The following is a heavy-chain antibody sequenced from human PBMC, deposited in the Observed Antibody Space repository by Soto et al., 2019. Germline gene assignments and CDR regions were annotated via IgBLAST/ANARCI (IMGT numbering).Heavy chain of an antibody. CDR3: ASSYYYGMEV. Sequence: ETLSLTCTVSVCSISSSSYYWGWIRQPPGKGLEWIGSIYYSGSTYYNPSLKSRVTISVDTSKNQFSLKLSSVTAADTAVYYCASSYYYGMEVWGQGTTVIVSS. CDR1: VCSISSSSYY. J-gene: IGHJ6*01. CDR2: IYYSGST. V-gene: IGHV4-39*01.